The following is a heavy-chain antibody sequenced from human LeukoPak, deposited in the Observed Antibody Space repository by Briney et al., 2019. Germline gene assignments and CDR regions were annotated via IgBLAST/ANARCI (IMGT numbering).Heavy chain of an antibody. Sequence: GGSLRLSCAASGFTFNAYGVIWVRQAPNKGLEWVSYITSSGSDISYADSVKGRFTISRNNAENSLYLQMNSLRPEDTAVYYCARLLRRSGYYADYWGQGTVVAVSS. J-gene: IGHJ4*02. CDR2: ITSSGSDI. CDR1: GFTFNAYG. V-gene: IGHV3-21*01. D-gene: IGHD3-3*01. CDR3: ARLLRRSGYYADY.